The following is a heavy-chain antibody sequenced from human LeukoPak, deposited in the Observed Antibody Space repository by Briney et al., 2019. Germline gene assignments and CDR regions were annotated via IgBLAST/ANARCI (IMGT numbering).Heavy chain of an antibody. CDR1: GYTFTSYY. CDR3: ARDLARGYEEAERFDY. D-gene: IGHD5-18*01. CDR2: IIPILGIA. J-gene: IGHJ4*02. V-gene: IGHV1-69*04. Sequence: SVKVSCKASGYTFTSYYMHWVRQAPGQGLEWMGRIIPILGIANYAQKFQGRVTITADKSTSTAYMELSSLRSEDTAVYYCARDLARGYEEAERFDYWGQGTLVTVSS.